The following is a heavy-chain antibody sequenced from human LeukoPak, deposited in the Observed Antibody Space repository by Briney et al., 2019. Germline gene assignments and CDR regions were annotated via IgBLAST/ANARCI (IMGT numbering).Heavy chain of an antibody. CDR1: GFTFSTNG. CDR2: ISYDEKTQ. J-gene: IGHJ4*02. Sequence: GGSLRLSCATSGFTFSTNGMHWVRQAPGKGLEWVAVISYDEKTQYYADSVKGRFTISRDNSKNTLYLQMNSLRAEDAAVYYCAKEYCGGGRCNDDFFDYWGQGTLVTVSS. V-gene: IGHV3-30*18. CDR3: AKEYCGGGRCNDDFFDY. D-gene: IGHD2-15*01.